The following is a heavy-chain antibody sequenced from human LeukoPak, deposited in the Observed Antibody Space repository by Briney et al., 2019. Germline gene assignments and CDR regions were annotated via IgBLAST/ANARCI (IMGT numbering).Heavy chain of an antibody. J-gene: IGHJ6*02. CDR3: ARDRLVVVAANYYYYYGMDV. Sequence: PSETLSLTCTVSGGSISSGGYYWSWIRQHPGKGLEWIGYIYYSGSTYYNPSLKSRVTISVDRSKNQFSLKLSSVTAADTAVYYCARDRLVVVAANYYYYYGMDVWGQGTTVTVSS. V-gene: IGHV4-31*03. CDR1: GGSISSGGYY. D-gene: IGHD2-15*01. CDR2: IYYSGST.